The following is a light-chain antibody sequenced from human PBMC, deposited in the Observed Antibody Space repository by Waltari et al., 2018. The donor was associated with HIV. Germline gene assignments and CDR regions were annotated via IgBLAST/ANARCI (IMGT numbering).Light chain of an antibody. Sequence: QSVLTQPPSVSGAPGQRVTISCTGSSSNIGAGYDVHWYPQVPGTAPKLLILGNSNRPAGVPDRFSGSKSGPTASLAITGRQAEDEAVYYCQSYDSSLGGSVFGGGTKLTVL. J-gene: IGLJ2*01. V-gene: IGLV1-40*01. CDR2: GNS. CDR1: SSNIGAGYD. CDR3: QSYDSSLGGSV.